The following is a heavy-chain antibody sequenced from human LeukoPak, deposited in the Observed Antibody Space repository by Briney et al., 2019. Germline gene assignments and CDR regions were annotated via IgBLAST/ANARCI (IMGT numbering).Heavy chain of an antibody. CDR3: AGLTYYYDSSENYFDY. J-gene: IGHJ4*02. V-gene: IGHV4-34*01. CDR2: INHSGST. D-gene: IGHD3-22*01. CDR1: GGSFSGYY. Sequence: SETLSLTCAVYGGSFSGYYWSWIRQPPGKGLEWIGEINHSGSTNYNPSLKSRVTISVDTSKNQFSLKRSSVTAADTAVYYCAGLTYYYDSSENYFDYWGQGTLVTVSS.